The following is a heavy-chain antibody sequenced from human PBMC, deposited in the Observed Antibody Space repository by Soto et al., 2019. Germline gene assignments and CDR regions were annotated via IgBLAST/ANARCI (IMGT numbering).Heavy chain of an antibody. Sequence: SVKVSCKASGYTFTSYAMHWVRQAPGQRLERIGWINAGNGNTKYSQKFQGRVTITRDTSASTAYMELSSLRSEDTAEYYCAKIGPLTRRVALPYYCDMAVWRQALTLKVSWG. CDR1: GYTFTSYA. D-gene: IGHD3-9*01. CDR2: INAGNGNT. J-gene: IGHJ6*01. V-gene: IGHV1-3*01. CDR3: AKIGPLTRRVALPYYCDMAVWRQALTLKVS.